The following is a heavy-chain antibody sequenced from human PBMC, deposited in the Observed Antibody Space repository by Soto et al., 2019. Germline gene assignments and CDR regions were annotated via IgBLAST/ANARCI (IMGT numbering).Heavy chain of an antibody. CDR2: ISSGGST. Sequence: GGSLRLSCAASGFTFSNYAMNWVRQAPGKGPEWVSVISSGGSTNYADSVKGRFTISRDNSKNTLYLQMNSLRAEDTAVYYCARMYYDIFNFGFDYWGQGTLVTVSS. V-gene: IGHV3-23*01. D-gene: IGHD3-9*01. CDR1: GFTFSNYA. CDR3: ARMYYDIFNFGFDY. J-gene: IGHJ4*02.